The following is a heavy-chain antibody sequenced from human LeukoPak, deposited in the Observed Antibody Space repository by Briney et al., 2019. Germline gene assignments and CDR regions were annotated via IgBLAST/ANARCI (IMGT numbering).Heavy chain of an antibody. Sequence: SETLSLTCAAYGASFSGYYWSWIRQPPGKGLEWIGEINHSGSTNYNPSLKSRVTISVDTSKNQFSLKLSSVTAADTAVYYCATSDTVSTYNWFDPWGQGTLVTVS. J-gene: IGHJ5*02. CDR2: INHSGST. V-gene: IGHV4-34*01. CDR1: GASFSGYY. D-gene: IGHD5/OR15-5a*01. CDR3: ATSDTVSTYNWFDP.